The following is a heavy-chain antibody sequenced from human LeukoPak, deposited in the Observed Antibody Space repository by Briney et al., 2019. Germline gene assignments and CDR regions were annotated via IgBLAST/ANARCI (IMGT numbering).Heavy chain of an antibody. D-gene: IGHD3-9*01. CDR2: ISGSGGST. Sequence: PGGSLRLSCAASGFTFSSYAMSWVRQAPGKGLEWASAISGSGGSTYYADSVKGRFTISRDNSKNTLYLQMNSLRAEDTAVYYCAKTLGYYDILTGYYPLDYWGQGTLVTVSS. CDR1: GFTFSSYA. CDR3: AKTLGYYDILTGYYPLDY. J-gene: IGHJ4*02. V-gene: IGHV3-23*01.